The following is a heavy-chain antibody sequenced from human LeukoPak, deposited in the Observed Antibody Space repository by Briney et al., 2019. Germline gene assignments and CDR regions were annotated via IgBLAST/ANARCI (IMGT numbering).Heavy chain of an antibody. CDR3: ARGRGYSHSNWFDP. V-gene: IGHV3-23*01. D-gene: IGHD5-12*01. CDR2: ISGSGGNT. Sequence: GGSLRLSCAASGFTFSNYGMSWVRQAPGKGLEWVSTISGSGGNTYDADSVKGRFTISRDNSKNTLYLQMNSLRAEDTAVYYCARGRGYSHSNWFDPWGQGTLVTVSS. CDR1: GFTFSNYG. J-gene: IGHJ5*02.